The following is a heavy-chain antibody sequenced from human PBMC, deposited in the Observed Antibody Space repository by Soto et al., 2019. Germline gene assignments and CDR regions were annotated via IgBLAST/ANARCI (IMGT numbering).Heavy chain of an antibody. D-gene: IGHD3-3*02. V-gene: IGHV4-30-4*01. CDR3: ASPKIAFYDWFDP. CDR1: GGSISSGDYY. Sequence: SETLSLTCTVSGGSISSGDYYWSWIRQPPGKGLEWIGYIYYSGSTYYNPSLKSRVTISVDTSKNQFSLKLSSVTAADTAVYYCASPKIAFYDWFDPWGQGTLVTVSS. CDR2: IYYSGST. J-gene: IGHJ5*02.